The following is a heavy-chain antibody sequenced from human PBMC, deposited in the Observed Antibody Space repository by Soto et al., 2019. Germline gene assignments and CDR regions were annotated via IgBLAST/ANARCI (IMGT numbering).Heavy chain of an antibody. D-gene: IGHD2-2*01. CDR3: ARAIVVVPAAHPIGAFDI. Sequence: ASVKVSCKASGYTFTGNYMHWVRQAPGQGLEWMGWINPNSGGTNYAQKFQGWVTMTRDTSISTAYMELSRLRSDDTAVYYCARAIVVVPAAHPIGAFDIWGQGTMVTVSS. J-gene: IGHJ3*02. V-gene: IGHV1-2*04. CDR1: GYTFTGNY. CDR2: INPNSGGT.